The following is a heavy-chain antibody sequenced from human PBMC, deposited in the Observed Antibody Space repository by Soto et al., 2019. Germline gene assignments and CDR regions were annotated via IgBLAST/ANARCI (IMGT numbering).Heavy chain of an antibody. CDR3: ARGMATARDAFDI. CDR2: INPSGGNT. V-gene: IGHV1-46*01. D-gene: IGHD5-12*01. Sequence: QVQLVQSGAEVKKPGALVKVSCKASGYTFTSYYMHWVRQAPGQGLEWMGIINPSGGNTSYAQKFQGRVTMTRDTSTSTVYMELSSLRSEDTAVYYCARGMATARDAFDIWGQGTMVTVSS. J-gene: IGHJ3*02. CDR1: GYTFTSYY.